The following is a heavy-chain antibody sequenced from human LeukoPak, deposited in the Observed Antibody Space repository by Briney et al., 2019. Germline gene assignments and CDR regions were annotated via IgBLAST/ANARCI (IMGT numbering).Heavy chain of an antibody. CDR1: GGSFSDYY. Sequence: SETLSLTCAVYGGSFSDYYWSWIRQPPGKGLEWIGEINHSGSTNYNPSLKSRVTISVDTSKNQFSLKLSSVTAADTAVYYCARGAAFDIWGQGTMVTVYS. CDR2: INHSGST. V-gene: IGHV4-34*01. CDR3: ARGAAFDI. J-gene: IGHJ3*02.